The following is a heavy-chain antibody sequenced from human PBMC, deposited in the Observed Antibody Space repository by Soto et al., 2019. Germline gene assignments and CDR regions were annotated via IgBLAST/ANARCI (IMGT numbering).Heavy chain of an antibody. CDR3: RAYDFWSGFLDV. J-gene: IGHJ6*02. CDR2: IYYSGST. Sequence: PCETQCPTCAISGVTITSSSYYWGWLRQPPGKALEGIGSIYYSGSTYYNPSLKSRVTMSVDTSKNQFSLKLSSVTAADTAVYYCRAYDFWSGFLDVWGQGTTVTFSS. CDR1: GVTITSSSYY. V-gene: IGHV4-39*01. D-gene: IGHD3-3*01.